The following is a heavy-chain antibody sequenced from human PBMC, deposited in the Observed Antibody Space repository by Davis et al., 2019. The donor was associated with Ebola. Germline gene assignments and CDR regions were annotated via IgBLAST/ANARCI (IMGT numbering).Heavy chain of an antibody. D-gene: IGHD6-19*01. Sequence: AASVKVSCKASGYTFTSYYMHWVRQAPGQGLEWMGIINPSGGSTSYAQKFQGRVTMTRDTSTSTVYMELSSLRSEDTAVYYCARGYSSGWYYLYFQHWGQGTLVTVPS. CDR3: ARGYSSGWYYLYFQH. CDR1: GYTFTSYY. V-gene: IGHV1-46*01. J-gene: IGHJ1*01. CDR2: INPSGGST.